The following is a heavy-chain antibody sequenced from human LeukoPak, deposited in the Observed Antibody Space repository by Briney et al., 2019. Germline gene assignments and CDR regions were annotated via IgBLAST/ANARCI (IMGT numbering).Heavy chain of an antibody. CDR2: ISAYNGNT. D-gene: IGHD3-10*01. CDR3: ATGSLGFGELSEYYFDY. J-gene: IGHJ4*02. Sequence: ASVKVSCKASGYTFTSYGISWVRQAPGQGLEWMGWISAYNGNTNYAQKLQGRVTMTTDTSTSTAYMELRSLRSDDTAVYYCATGSLGFGELSEYYFDYWGQGTLVTVSS. V-gene: IGHV1-18*01. CDR1: GYTFTSYG.